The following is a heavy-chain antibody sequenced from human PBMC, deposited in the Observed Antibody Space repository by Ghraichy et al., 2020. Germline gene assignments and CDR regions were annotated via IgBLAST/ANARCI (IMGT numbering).Heavy chain of an antibody. CDR2: IIPIFGAP. V-gene: IGHV1-69*13. D-gene: IGHD2-21*02. Sequence: SVKVSCKASGDTFSDYALSWVRQAPGQGPEWMGGIIPIFGAPTYAQRFQDRVTISADESTRTVYMELSSLGSDDTAIYYCATRGSCGGDCYMYYFDYWGQGTLVIVSS. CDR3: ATRGSCGGDCYMYYFDY. CDR1: GDTFSDYA. J-gene: IGHJ4*02.